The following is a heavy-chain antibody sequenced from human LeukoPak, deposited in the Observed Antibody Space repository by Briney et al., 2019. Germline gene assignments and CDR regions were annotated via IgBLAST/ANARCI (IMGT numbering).Heavy chain of an antibody. V-gene: IGHV3-23*01. CDR3: AKDTDGYSSSWTFDY. D-gene: IGHD6-13*01. CDR2: ISGSGGST. CDR1: GFTFSSYA. J-gene: IGHJ4*02. Sequence: PGGSLRLSCAASGFTFSSYAMSWVRQAPGKGLEWVSAISGSGGSTYYADSVKGRFTISRDNSKNTLYLQMNSLRAEDTAVYYCAKDTDGYSSSWTFDYWGQGTLVTVSS.